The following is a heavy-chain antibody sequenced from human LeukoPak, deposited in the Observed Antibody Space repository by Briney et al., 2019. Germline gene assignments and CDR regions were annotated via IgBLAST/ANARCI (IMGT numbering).Heavy chain of an antibody. V-gene: IGHV1-18*01. D-gene: IGHD2-2*01. J-gene: IGHJ4*02. Sequence: GASVKVSCKASGGTFTSYGISWARQAPGQGLEWMGWISAYNGNTNYAQKLQGRVTMTTDTSTSTAYMELRSLRSDDTAVYYCARASVVPAAKVPHEFDYWGQGTLVTVSS. CDR1: GGTFTSYG. CDR2: ISAYNGNT. CDR3: ARASVVPAAKVPHEFDY.